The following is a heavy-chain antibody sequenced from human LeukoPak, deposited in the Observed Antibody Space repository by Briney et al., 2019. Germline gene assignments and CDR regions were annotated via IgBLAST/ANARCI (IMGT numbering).Heavy chain of an antibody. CDR3: ARDYYDSSGLNFDY. J-gene: IGHJ4*02. D-gene: IGHD3-22*01. CDR1: GGTFSSYA. V-gene: IGHV1-69*05. CDR2: IIPIFGTA. Sequence: ASVKVSCKASGGTFSSYAISWVRQAPGQGLEWMGRIIPIFGTANYAQKFQGRVTITTDESTSTAYMELSSLRSEDTAVYYCARDYYDSSGLNFDYWGQGTLVTVSS.